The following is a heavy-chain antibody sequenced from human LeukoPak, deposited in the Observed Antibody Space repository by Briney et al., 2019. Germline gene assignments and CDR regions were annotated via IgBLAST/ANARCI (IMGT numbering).Heavy chain of an antibody. J-gene: IGHJ3*02. D-gene: IGHD6-13*01. V-gene: IGHV4-59*08. CDR1: GGSISSYY. Sequence: PSETLSLTCTVSGGSISSYYWSWIRQSPGKGLEWIGYIYSSGTTNYNPSLKSRVTISVDTSKNQFSLKLSSVTATDTAVYYCARHGTGASSSWETHAFDIWGQGTMVTVSS. CDR3: ARHGTGASSSWETHAFDI. CDR2: IYSSGTT.